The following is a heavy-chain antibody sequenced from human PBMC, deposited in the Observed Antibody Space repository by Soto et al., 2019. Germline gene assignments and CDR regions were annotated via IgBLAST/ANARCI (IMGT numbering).Heavy chain of an antibody. CDR1: GGSISSGYNY. CDR3: ASSSLYGMDV. CDR2: NYYSGIT. Sequence: PSETLSLSCSVSGGSISSGYNYWSWIPPPPGKGLEWLGNNYYSGITYYNPPLMRRRIITLDTSKNQLPLLESYSTAADNAAYYCASSSLYGMDVWGQGTMVTVSS. J-gene: IGHJ6*02. V-gene: IGHV4-30-4*01.